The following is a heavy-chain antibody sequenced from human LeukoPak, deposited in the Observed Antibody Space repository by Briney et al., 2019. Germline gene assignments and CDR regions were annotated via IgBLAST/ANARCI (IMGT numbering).Heavy chain of an antibody. D-gene: IGHD3-10*01. CDR2: INHSGST. V-gene: IGHV4-34*01. Sequence: GSLRLSCAASGFNFNNYNMNWIRQPPGKGLEWIGEINHSGSTNYNPSLKSRVTISVDTSKNQFSLKLSSVTAADTAVYYCARPNRDHYYGSGSYYRLWGQGTLVTVSS. CDR1: GFNFNNYN. J-gene: IGHJ4*02. CDR3: ARPNRDHYYGSGSYYRL.